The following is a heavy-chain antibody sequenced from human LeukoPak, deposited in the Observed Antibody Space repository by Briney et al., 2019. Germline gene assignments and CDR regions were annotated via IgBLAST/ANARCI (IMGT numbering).Heavy chain of an antibody. CDR1: GFTFSSYW. V-gene: IGHV3-7*04. J-gene: IGHJ4*02. CDR2: IKQDGGEK. D-gene: IGHD3-22*01. CDR3: ARDKYFDSTTYYPRFDY. Sequence: GGSLRLSCAASGFTFSSYWMSCVRQAPGKGLEWVANIKQDGGEKYYVDSVKGRFTISRDNAKTSLYLQMTSLRAEDTAVYYCARDKYFDSTTYYPRFDYWGRGILVTVSS.